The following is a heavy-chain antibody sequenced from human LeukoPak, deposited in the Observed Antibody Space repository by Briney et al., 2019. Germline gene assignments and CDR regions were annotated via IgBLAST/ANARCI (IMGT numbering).Heavy chain of an antibody. J-gene: IGHJ4*02. D-gene: IGHD3-22*01. CDR3: ARLESGVLGDPYYYDSSGYYFRGFFDT. Sequence: SETLSLTCTVSGGSISNNYWSWIRQPPGKGLEWIGYIYDSGSTKYNLSLKSRVTISVDTSKNQFSLKLSSVTVADTAVYYCARLESGVLGDPYYYDSSGYYFRGFFDTWGQGSLVTVSS. V-gene: IGHV4-59*08. CDR1: GGSISNNY. CDR2: IYDSGST.